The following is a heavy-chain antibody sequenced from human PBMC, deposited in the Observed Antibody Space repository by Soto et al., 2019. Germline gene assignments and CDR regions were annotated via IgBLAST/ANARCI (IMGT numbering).Heavy chain of an antibody. J-gene: IGHJ6*03. D-gene: IGHD4-17*01. CDR1: GGSISSGGYY. CDR2: IYYSGST. Sequence: PSETLSLTCTVSGGSISSGGYYWSWIRQHPGKGLEWIGYIYYSGSTYYNPSLKSRVTISVDTSKNQFSLKLSSVTAADTAVYYCARVRNDYGDYDYYYYYMDVWGKGTTVTVSS. CDR3: ARVRNDYGDYDYYYYYMDV. V-gene: IGHV4-31*03.